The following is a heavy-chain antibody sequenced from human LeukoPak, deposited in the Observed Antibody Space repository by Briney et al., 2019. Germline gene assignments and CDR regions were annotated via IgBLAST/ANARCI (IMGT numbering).Heavy chain of an antibody. Sequence: PGGSLRLSCAASGFTFSDYYMSWIRQAPGKGLEWVSYISSSGSTIYYADSVKGRFTISRDNSKNTLYLQMNSLRAEDTAVYYCARDVRRYYYDSSGLIYWGQGTLVTVSS. CDR1: GFTFSDYY. D-gene: IGHD3-22*01. V-gene: IGHV3-11*04. J-gene: IGHJ4*02. CDR3: ARDVRRYYYDSSGLIY. CDR2: ISSSGSTI.